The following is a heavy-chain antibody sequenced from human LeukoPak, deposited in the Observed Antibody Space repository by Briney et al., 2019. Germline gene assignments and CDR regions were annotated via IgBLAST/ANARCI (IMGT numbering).Heavy chain of an antibody. V-gene: IGHV4-4*07. Sequence: SETLSLTCTVSGGSISSYYWSRIRQPAGKGLEWIGRIYTSGSTNYNPSLKSRVTMSVDTSKNQFSLKLSSVTAADTAVYYCARDGDRSLDYYYYGMDVWGQGTTVTVSS. CDR3: ARDGDRSLDYYYYGMDV. J-gene: IGHJ6*02. CDR2: IYTSGST. CDR1: GGSISSYY. D-gene: IGHD4-17*01.